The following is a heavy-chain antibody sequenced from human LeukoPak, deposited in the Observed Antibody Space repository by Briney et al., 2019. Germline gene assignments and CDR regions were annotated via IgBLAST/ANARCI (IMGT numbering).Heavy chain of an antibody. Sequence: GGSLRLSCTASGFTFGSYAMSWVRQAPGKGLEWVGFIRSKAYDGTTEYAGSVKGRFTISIDDSKTIAYLQMNRLKAEDRAGYYCTRLRLEIRDVFGSGSYIDYWGQGTLGTVSS. J-gene: IGHJ4*02. V-gene: IGHV3-49*04. CDR3: TRLRLEIRDVFGSGSYIDY. D-gene: IGHD3-10*01. CDR1: GFTFGSYA. CDR2: IRSKAYDGTT.